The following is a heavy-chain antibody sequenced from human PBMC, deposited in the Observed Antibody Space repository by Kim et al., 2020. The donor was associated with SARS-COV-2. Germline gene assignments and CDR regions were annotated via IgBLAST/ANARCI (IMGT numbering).Heavy chain of an antibody. CDR1: GFTFSSYG. Sequence: GGSLRLSCAASGFTFSSYGMLWVRQAPGKGLEWVAVIWYDGSNKYYADSVKGRFTISRDNSKNTLYLQMNSLRAEDTAVYYCARVDRLCYTGDYWGQGTLVTVSS. CDR2: IWYDGSNK. J-gene: IGHJ4*02. D-gene: IGHD2-2*01. V-gene: IGHV3-33*01. CDR3: ARVDRLCYTGDY.